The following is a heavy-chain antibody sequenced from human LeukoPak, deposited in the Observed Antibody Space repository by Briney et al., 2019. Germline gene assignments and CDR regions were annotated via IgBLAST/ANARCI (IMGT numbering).Heavy chain of an antibody. J-gene: IGHJ2*01. CDR2: ISNDGSRK. Sequence: GGSLRLSCAPSGFTFSRHGMHWVRQAPGKGLEWVAIISNDGSRKYYAHSVEGRFTISRDNSKNTLYLQMDSLRAEDTAVYYCARGREDRWIQQNWYFDLWGRGTLVTVSS. CDR1: GFTFSRHG. CDR3: ARGREDRWIQQNWYFDL. V-gene: IGHV3-30*03. D-gene: IGHD5-18*01.